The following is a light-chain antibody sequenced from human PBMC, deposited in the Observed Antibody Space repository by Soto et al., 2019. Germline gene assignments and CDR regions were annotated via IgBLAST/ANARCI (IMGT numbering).Light chain of an antibody. CDR2: GAS. J-gene: IGKJ1*01. V-gene: IGKV3-20*01. CDR1: QTVSNNY. CDR3: QQYGSSRT. Sequence: IVLTHSPGTLSFSPGYRATLSCRASQTVSNNYLAWCQQKPGQAPRVIMYGASRRATGIPDRFSGGGSGTDFTLTISRLEPEDFAVYYCQQYGSSRTFGQGTKVDIK.